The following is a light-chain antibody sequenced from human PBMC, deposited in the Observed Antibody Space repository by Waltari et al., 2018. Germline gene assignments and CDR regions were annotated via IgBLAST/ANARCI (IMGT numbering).Light chain of an antibody. J-gene: IGKJ1*01. CDR1: QSVSRA. CDR3: QHYLRLPVT. Sequence: EIVLTQSPGPLSLSLGERATLSCRASQSVSRALAWYQQKPGQAPRLLSYGESTRATGSPERFSGSGSGTDFSLTISRLEPDDFAVYYCQHYLRLPVTFGQGTTVEI. CDR2: GES. V-gene: IGKV3-20*01.